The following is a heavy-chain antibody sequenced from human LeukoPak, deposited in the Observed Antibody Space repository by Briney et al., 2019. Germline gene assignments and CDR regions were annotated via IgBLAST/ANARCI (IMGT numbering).Heavy chain of an antibody. CDR1: GYRFTSYW. V-gene: IGHV5-51*01. CDR3: ARNCGGDCYSYDY. CDR2: IYPGDSDT. J-gene: IGHJ4*02. Sequence: GESLKISCKGSGYRFTSYWIGWVRQMPGKGLEGIGIIYPGDSDTRYSPPFQGQVTISGDKSISTAYLQWSSLKASDTAMYYCARNCGGDCYSYDYWGQGTLVTVSS. D-gene: IGHD2-21*02.